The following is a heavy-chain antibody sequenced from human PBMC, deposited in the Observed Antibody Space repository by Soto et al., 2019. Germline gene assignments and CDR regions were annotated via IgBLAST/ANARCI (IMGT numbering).Heavy chain of an antibody. CDR1: GFTFSSYA. J-gene: IGHJ6*03. D-gene: IGHD3-10*01. CDR2: ISGSGGST. CDR3: AKGYYGSGSYSHYYYYYMDV. V-gene: IGHV3-23*01. Sequence: GGSLRLSCAASGFTFSSYAMSWVRQAPGKGLEWVSAISGSGGSTYYADSVKGRFTISRDNSKNTLYLQMNSLRAEDTAVYYCAKGYYGSGSYSHYYYYYMDVWGKGTTVTVSS.